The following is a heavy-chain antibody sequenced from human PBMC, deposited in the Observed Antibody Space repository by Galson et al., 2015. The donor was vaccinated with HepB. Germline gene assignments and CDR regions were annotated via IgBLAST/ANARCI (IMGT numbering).Heavy chain of an antibody. V-gene: IGHV1-8*01. CDR3: ARGTKIGYCSSTSCPHFNRGAYCYFDH. J-gene: IGHJ4*02. Sequence: SVKVSCKASGYTFTSYDINWVRQATGQGLEWMGWMNPNSGNTGYAQKFQGRVTMTGNTSISTAYMELSSLRSEDTAVYYCARGTKIGYCSSTSCPHFNRGAYCYFDHWGQGTLVTVSS. CDR1: GYTFTSYD. CDR2: MNPNSGNT. D-gene: IGHD2-2*01.